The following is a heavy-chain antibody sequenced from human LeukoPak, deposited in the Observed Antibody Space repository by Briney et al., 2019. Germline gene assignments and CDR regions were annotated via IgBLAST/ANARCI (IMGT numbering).Heavy chain of an antibody. D-gene: IGHD1-1*01. CDR2: INHSGST. J-gene: IGHJ4*02. CDR1: GGSFSGYY. V-gene: IGHV4-34*01. Sequence: PSETLSLTCAVYGGSFSGYYWSWIRQPSGKGLEWIGEINHSGSTNYNPSLKSRVTISVDTSKNQFSLKLSSVTAADTAVYYCARGLNGDYWGQGTLVTVSS. CDR3: ARGLNGDY.